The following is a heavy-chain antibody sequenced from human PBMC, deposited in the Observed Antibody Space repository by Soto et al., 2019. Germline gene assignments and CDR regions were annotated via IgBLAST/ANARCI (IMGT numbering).Heavy chain of an antibody. CDR2: IHTSGST. CDR3: ARDTRTRGAFDI. Sequence: QVQLQESGPGLVKPSETLSLTCTVSGCSISSYYWSWIRQPAGNGLEWIGRIHTSGSTNYNPSLMCRVTMTVDASKNQSALKLSSETAAVTAVYYCARDTRTRGAFDIWGQGTMVTVSS. J-gene: IGHJ3*02. V-gene: IGHV4-4*07. D-gene: IGHD3-3*01. CDR1: GCSISSYY.